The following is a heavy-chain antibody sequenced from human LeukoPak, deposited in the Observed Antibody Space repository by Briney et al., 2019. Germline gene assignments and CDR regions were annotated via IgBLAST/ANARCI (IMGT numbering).Heavy chain of an antibody. D-gene: IGHD1-1*01. CDR2: IYCSGRT. Sequence: SETLSLTCTVSGGSISSGDYYWSWIRQPPGKGLEWIGYIYCSGRTYYNPSLKSRVTISVDTSKNQFSLKLSSVTAADTAVYYCARGWNGIVWFDPWGQGTLVTVSS. V-gene: IGHV4-30-4*01. CDR1: GGSISSGDYY. J-gene: IGHJ5*02. CDR3: ARGWNGIVWFDP.